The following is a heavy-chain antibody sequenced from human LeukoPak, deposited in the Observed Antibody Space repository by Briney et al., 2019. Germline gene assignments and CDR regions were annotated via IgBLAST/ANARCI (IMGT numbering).Heavy chain of an antibody. V-gene: IGHV4-39*07. Sequence: PSETLSLTCTVSGDSISSSSYYWGWIRQPPGKGLEWIGSIYYSGSTYYNPSLKRRVTMSVDTSKNQFSLKLSSVTAADTAVYYCARGSYDILTGYYTTYNWFDPWGQGTLVTVSS. D-gene: IGHD3-9*01. CDR2: IYYSGST. CDR3: ARGSYDILTGYYTTYNWFDP. CDR1: GDSISSSSYY. J-gene: IGHJ5*02.